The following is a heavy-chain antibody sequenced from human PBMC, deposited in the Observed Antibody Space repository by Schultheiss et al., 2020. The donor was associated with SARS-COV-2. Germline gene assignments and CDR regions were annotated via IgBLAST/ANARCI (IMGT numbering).Heavy chain of an antibody. D-gene: IGHD3-16*02. Sequence: SVKVSCKASGGTFSSYAISWVRQAPGQGLEWMGGIIPIFGTANYAQKFQGRVTMTTDTSTSTAYMELRSLRSDDTAVYYCARDFPAWSVWGSYRYYFDYWGQGTLVTVSS. J-gene: IGHJ4*02. V-gene: IGHV1-69*05. CDR2: IIPIFGTA. CDR3: ARDFPAWSVWGSYRYYFDY. CDR1: GGTFSSYA.